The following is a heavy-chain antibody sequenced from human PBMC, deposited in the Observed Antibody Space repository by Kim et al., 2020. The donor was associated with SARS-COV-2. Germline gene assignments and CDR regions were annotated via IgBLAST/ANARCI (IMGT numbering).Heavy chain of an antibody. V-gene: IGHV3-23*01. D-gene: IGHD6-13*01. CDR1: GFTFSSYA. Sequence: GGSLRLSCAASGFTFSSYAMSWVRQAPGNGLEWVSAISGSGGSTYYADSVKGRFTISRDNSKNTLYLQMNSLRAEDTAVYYCAKDAAAARHYYYYYMDVWGQGTTVTVSS. CDR2: ISGSGGST. J-gene: IGHJ6*03. CDR3: AKDAAAARHYYYYYMDV.